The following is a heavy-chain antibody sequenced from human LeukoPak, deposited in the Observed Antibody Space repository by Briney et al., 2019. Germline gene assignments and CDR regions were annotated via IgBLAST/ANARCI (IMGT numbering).Heavy chain of an antibody. J-gene: IGHJ4*02. CDR1: GFTFSSYA. D-gene: IGHD3-10*01. CDR2: ISSSSSYI. CDR3: AKDAFHYGSGTLFDH. Sequence: GGSLRLSCAVSGFTFSSYAMNWVRKAPGKGLEWVSSISSSSSYIYYADSVKGRFTISRDNSENTLYLQMNSLRAEDTAVYYCAKDAFHYGSGTLFDHWGQGTLVTVSS. V-gene: IGHV3-21*04.